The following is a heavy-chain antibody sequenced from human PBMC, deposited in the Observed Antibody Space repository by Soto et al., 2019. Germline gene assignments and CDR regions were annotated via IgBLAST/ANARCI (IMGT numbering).Heavy chain of an antibody. V-gene: IGHV4-59*08. J-gene: IGHJ5*02. CDR1: YGSFSPNY. CDR3: ARLGAYYQSLEP. CDR2: IYYGVTT. Sequence: PLSLTWPFSYGSFSPNYLSLIRQPPGKVLEWVGYIYYGVTTSYNPSLQSRVTILLETSKSQFSLRLTSVTAADTAVYYCARLGAYYQSLEPWGPGTLVTVSS. D-gene: IGHD3-22*01.